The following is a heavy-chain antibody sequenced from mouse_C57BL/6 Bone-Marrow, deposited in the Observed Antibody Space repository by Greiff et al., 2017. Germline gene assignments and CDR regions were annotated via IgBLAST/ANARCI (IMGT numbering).Heavy chain of an antibody. V-gene: IGHV1-59*01. CDR1: GYTFTSYW. CDR3: ACWETAQANACFAY. D-gene: IGHD3-2*02. Sequence: QVQLQQPGAELVRPGTSVKLSCTASGYTFTSYWMHWVKQRPGQGLEWIGVIDPSDSYTNYNQKFKGKATLTVDTSSSTAYMQISSLRSEDSAVYDCACWETAQANACFAYWGQGTLVTVSA. J-gene: IGHJ3*01. CDR2: IDPSDSYT.